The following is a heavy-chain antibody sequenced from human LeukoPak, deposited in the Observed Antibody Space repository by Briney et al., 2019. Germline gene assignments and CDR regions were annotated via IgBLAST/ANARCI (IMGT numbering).Heavy chain of an antibody. CDR1: GYTFTSYG. J-gene: IGHJ4*02. Sequence: GASVKVSCKASGYTFTSYGISWVRQAPGQGLEWMEWISAYNGNTNYAQKLQGRVTMTTDTSTSTAYMELRSLRSDDTAVYYCARAEEIRKSLWFGELIHLDYWGQGTLVTVSS. CDR2: ISAYNGNT. D-gene: IGHD3-10*01. V-gene: IGHV1-18*01. CDR3: ARAEEIRKSLWFGELIHLDY.